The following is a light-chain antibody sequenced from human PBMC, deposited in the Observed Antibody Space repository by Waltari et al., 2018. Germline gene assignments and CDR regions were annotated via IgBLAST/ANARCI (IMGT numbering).Light chain of an antibody. Sequence: SVFSMSDNKNYLALYQHKPGQPPKLLFYWAATRESGVPDRFSASGSGTDFTLTINNLQAEDVAVYYCQQYYRSRTFGQGTKVEIK. J-gene: IGKJ1*01. CDR3: QQYYRSRT. V-gene: IGKV4-1*01. CDR1: SVFSMSDNKNY. CDR2: WAA.